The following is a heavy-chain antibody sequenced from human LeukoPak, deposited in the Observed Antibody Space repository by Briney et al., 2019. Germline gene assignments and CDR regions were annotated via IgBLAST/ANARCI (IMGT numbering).Heavy chain of an antibody. V-gene: IGHV4-59*01. Sequence: KASETLSLTCTVSGDSISSYHWGWIRQPPGEGLEWIGNIRYSGSTNYNPSLKSRVTISVDTSKNQVSLKLSSVTAADTSVYYCARDGQLCDYVYGMDVWGQGTTVTVSS. D-gene: IGHD6-13*01. CDR2: IRYSGST. CDR1: GDSISSYH. CDR3: ARDGQLCDYVYGMDV. J-gene: IGHJ6*02.